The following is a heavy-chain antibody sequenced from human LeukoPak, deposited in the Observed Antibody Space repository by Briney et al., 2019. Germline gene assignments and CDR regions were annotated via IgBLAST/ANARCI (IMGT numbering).Heavy chain of an antibody. CDR2: IYYSGST. CDR3: ARVKTGNLPDGHTRSYYFDH. CDR1: GGSISSYY. V-gene: IGHV4-59*01. J-gene: IGHJ4*02. D-gene: IGHD5-24*01. Sequence: PSETLSLTCTVSGGSISSYYWSWIRQPPGKGLEWIGYIYYSGSTNYNPSLKSRVTISVDTSKNQFSLKLSSVTAADTAVYYCARVKTGNLPDGHTRSYYFDHWGQGTLVTVSS.